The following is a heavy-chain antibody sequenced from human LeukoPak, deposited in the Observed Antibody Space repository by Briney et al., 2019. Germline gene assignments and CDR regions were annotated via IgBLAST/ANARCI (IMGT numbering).Heavy chain of an antibody. CDR1: GYTFTTYA. D-gene: IGHD2-15*01. CDR3: ARGVVAATFYYYMDV. CDR2: INPNTGGT. V-gene: IGHV1-2*02. Sequence: GASVKVSCKASGYTFTTYAMNWVRQAPGQGLEWMAWINPNTGGTNYAQKFQGRVTMTRDTSISTAYMELNSLRSDDTAVYYCARGVVAATFYYYMDVWGKGTTVTVSS. J-gene: IGHJ6*03.